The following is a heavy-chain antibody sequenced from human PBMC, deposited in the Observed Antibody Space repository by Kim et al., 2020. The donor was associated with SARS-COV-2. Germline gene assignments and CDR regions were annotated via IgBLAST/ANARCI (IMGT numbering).Heavy chain of an antibody. Sequence: GGSLRLSCAASGFTFSDYGIHWARQAPGKGLEWVAIIWHDGANRYYAESVKGRFTISRDQSKKTVYLEMNSLRAEDTAMYYCARDKWSSPSQSGDFDFWG. CDR3: ARDKWSSPSQSGDFDF. CDR1: GFTFSDYG. CDR2: IWHDGANR. J-gene: IGHJ4*01. V-gene: IGHV3-33*01. D-gene: IGHD2-2*01.